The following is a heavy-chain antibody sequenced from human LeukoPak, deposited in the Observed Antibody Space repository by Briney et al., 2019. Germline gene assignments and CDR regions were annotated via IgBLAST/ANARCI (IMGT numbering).Heavy chain of an antibody. CDR3: ARVTGYSSSWSDY. V-gene: IGHV3-21*01. D-gene: IGHD6-13*01. J-gene: IGHJ4*02. CDR2: ISSSSSYI. Sequence: PGKGLEWVSSISSSSSYIYYADSVKGRFTISRDNAKNSLYLQMNSLRAEDTAVYYCARVTGYSSSWSDYWGQGTLVTVSS.